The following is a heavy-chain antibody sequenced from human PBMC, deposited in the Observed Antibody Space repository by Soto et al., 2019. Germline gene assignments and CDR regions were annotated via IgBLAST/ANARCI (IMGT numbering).Heavy chain of an antibody. CDR3: ARSSGNSWMFYCATLKFGLKYYFDY. V-gene: IGHV1-18*01. J-gene: IGHJ4*02. Sequence: ASVKVSCKASGYSFTSYGISWVRQAPGQGLEWMGWISTYNGNTNYAQKLQGRVTMTTDTSTSTAYMELRSLRSDDTAVYYCARSSGNSWMFYCATLKFGLKYYFDYWGQGTLVTVSS. CDR2: ISTYNGNT. D-gene: IGHD2-8*02. CDR1: GYSFTSYG.